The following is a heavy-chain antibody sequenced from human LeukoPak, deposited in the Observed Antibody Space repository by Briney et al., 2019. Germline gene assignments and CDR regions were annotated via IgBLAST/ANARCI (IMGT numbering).Heavy chain of an antibody. J-gene: IGHJ3*02. D-gene: IGHD4-23*01. CDR1: GFTFDSNH. V-gene: IGHV3-53*01. Sequence: GGSLRLSCAASGFTFDSNHMSWVRQAPGQGLEWVSVIYSGGGTYFADSVRGRFTVSRDNSKNTLYLQMNSLRAEDTAVYYCAKDRDYGGTDDAFDIWGQGTMVTVSS. CDR2: IYSGGGT. CDR3: AKDRDYGGTDDAFDI.